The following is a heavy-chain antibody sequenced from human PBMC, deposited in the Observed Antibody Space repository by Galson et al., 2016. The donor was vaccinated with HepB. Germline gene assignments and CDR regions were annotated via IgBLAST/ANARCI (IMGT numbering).Heavy chain of an antibody. CDR2: ITTRGSYI. D-gene: IGHD3-10*01. CDR3: TRFKEMNTMVNGAVGGY. J-gene: IGHJ4*02. CDR1: GFTFNNYA. Sequence: SLRLSCAASGFTFNNYAMAWVRQAPGKGLEWVSSITTRGSYIFVADSVKGRFNISRDNAKNSLSLQMNSLRAEDTAVYYCTRFKEMNTMVNGAVGGYWGQGTLVTVSS. V-gene: IGHV3-21*01.